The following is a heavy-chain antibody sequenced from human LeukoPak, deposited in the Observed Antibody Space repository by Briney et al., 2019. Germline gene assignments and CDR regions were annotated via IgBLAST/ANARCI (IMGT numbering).Heavy chain of an antibody. V-gene: IGHV4-38-2*01. CDR2: IYHSGST. Sequence: PSETLSLTSAVSGYSISSGYYWGWIRQPPGKGLEWIGSIYHSGSTYYNPSLKSRVTISVDTSKNQFSLKLSSVTAADTAVYYCARPSRIAAAKGDAFDIWGQGTMVTVSS. CDR1: GYSISSGYY. J-gene: IGHJ3*02. CDR3: ARPSRIAAAKGDAFDI. D-gene: IGHD6-13*01.